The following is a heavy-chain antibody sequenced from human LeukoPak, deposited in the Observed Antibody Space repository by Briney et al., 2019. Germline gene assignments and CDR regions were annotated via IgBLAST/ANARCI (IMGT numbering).Heavy chain of an antibody. Sequence: GESLKISCKGSGYSFTSYWIGWVRQMPGKGLEWMGIIYPGDSDTRYSPSFQGQVTISVDKSIGTAYLQWSSLKASDSAIYYCARGGPSYALDYWGQGTLVTVSS. V-gene: IGHV5-51*01. CDR3: ARGGPSYALDY. CDR1: GYSFTSYW. D-gene: IGHD2-2*01. CDR2: IYPGDSDT. J-gene: IGHJ4*02.